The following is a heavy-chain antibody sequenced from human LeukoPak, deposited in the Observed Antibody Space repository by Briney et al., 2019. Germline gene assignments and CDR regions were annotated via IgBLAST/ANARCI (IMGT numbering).Heavy chain of an antibody. J-gene: IGHJ4*02. V-gene: IGHV3-7*05. CDR1: GFTCSDYW. CDR3: ARHGDYHYNS. Sequence: GSLRLSCAATGFTCSDYWMTWVLQATRKGLKWVANIKVDESEKYYVDSVRGRFTISRDNAKNSLYLQMNSLRAEDTAVYYCARHGDYHYNSWGQGTLVTVSS. CDR2: IKVDESEK. D-gene: IGHD4-17*01.